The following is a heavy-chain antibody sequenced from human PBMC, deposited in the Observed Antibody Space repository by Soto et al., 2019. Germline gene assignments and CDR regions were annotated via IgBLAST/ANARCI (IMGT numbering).Heavy chain of an antibody. J-gene: IGHJ4*02. D-gene: IGHD3-22*01. Sequence: GSLRLSCAASGFTFSSYWMGWVRQAPGKGLEWVANIKQDGSEKYYVDSVKGRFTISRDNAKNSLYLQMNSLRAEDTAVYYCARVNWYYYYSSVFYWFDYWGQRTLVTVSS. CDR1: GFTFSSYW. CDR2: IKQDGSEK. V-gene: IGHV3-7*05. CDR3: ARVNWYYYYSSVFYWFDY.